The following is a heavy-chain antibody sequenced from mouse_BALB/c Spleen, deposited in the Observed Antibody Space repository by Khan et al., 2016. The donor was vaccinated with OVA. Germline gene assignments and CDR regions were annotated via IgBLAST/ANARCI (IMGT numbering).Heavy chain of an antibody. D-gene: IGHD1-1*02. CDR3: ARHGYGGFAY. V-gene: IGHV1-18*01. CDR2: IFPNNGGT. Sequence: VRLQQSGPELVKPGASVKIPCKASGYPFTDYNMAWVKQSHGRGLEWIGDIFPNNGGTVYNQKFKGKATLTVDKSSSIGFMELSSLRSEDTAVYYYARHGYGGFAYWAQGTLVTVSA. CDR1: GYPFTDYN. J-gene: IGHJ3*01.